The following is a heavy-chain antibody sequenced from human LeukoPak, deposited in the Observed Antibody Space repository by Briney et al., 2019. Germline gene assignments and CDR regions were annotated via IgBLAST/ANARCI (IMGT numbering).Heavy chain of an antibody. V-gene: IGHV4-38-2*02. J-gene: IGHJ6*03. CDR3: ARDKQLDWAHYYYYYMHV. CDR1: GYSISSGYY. Sequence: PSETLSLTCTVSGYSISSGYYWGWIRQPPGKGLEWIGSIHYSARIYYNPSLKSRLTISPDTSKNQFSLKLTSVTAADTAVYYCARDKQLDWAHYYYYYMHVWGKGTTVTVSS. CDR2: IHYSARI. D-gene: IGHD1-1*01.